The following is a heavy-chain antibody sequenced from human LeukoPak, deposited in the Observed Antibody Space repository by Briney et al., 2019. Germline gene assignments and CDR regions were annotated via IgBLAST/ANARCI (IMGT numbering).Heavy chain of an antibody. Sequence: PGGSLRLSCTASGFTFSTHAMTWVRQAPGKGLEWVSSIGTRSDDTYYADSVKGRFTFSRDNPKNTLYLQMDSLRAEDTAVYYCARGSTEFDYWGQGTLVTVSS. CDR2: IGTRSDDT. CDR3: ARGSTEFDY. J-gene: IGHJ4*02. V-gene: IGHV3-23*01. CDR1: GFTFSTHA.